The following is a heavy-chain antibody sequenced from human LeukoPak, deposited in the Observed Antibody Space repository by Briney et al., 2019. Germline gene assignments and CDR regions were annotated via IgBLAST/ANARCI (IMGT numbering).Heavy chain of an antibody. Sequence: KASETLSLTCAVYGGSFSGYYWSWIRQPPGKGLEWIGEIYHSGSTNYNPSLKSRVSMSVDTSKNQFSLKLSSLTAADTAVYYCARRRQEKALYDSSGYYFVGAFDIWGQGTMVTVSS. V-gene: IGHV4-34*01. D-gene: IGHD3-22*01. J-gene: IGHJ3*02. CDR1: GGSFSGYY. CDR2: IYHSGST. CDR3: ARRRQEKALYDSSGYYFVGAFDI.